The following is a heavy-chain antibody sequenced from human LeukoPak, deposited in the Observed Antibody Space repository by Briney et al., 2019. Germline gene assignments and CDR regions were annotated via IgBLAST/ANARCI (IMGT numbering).Heavy chain of an antibody. V-gene: IGHV3-11*01. J-gene: IGHJ5*02. CDR1: RFTFSDYY. Sequence: GGSLRLSCAASRFTFSDYYMSWIRQAPGKGLEWVSYISSSGSTIYYADSVKGRFTISRDNAKNSLYLQMNSLRAEDTAVYYCATSPSSWYERFDPWGQGTLVTVSS. D-gene: IGHD6-13*01. CDR2: ISSSGSTI. CDR3: ATSPSSWYERFDP.